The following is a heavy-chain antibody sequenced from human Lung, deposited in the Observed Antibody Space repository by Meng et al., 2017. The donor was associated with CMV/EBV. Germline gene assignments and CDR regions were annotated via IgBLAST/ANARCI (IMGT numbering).Heavy chain of an antibody. J-gene: IGHJ6*02. CDR3: ARDEKTEYYDFWIDSLEKGGYYGMDV. V-gene: IGHV3-7*03. CDR2: INQDGSET. CDR1: GFTFSSYG. Sequence: GEXXKISCAASGFTFSSYGMSWVRQAPGKGLEWVANINQDGSETYYVDSVKGRFTISRDNSKNSLYLQMNSLRAEDTAVYYCARDEKTEYYDFWIDSLEKGGYYGMDVWGQGTXVTVSS. D-gene: IGHD3-3*01.